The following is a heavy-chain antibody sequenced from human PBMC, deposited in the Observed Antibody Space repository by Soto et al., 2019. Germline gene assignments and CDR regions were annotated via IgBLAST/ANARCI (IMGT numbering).Heavy chain of an antibody. CDR3: ARCSGWYGQCYFDC. V-gene: IGHV3-53*01. CDR2: IYSDGRT. J-gene: IGHJ4*02. D-gene: IGHD6-13*01. CDR1: GFIVSSSY. Sequence: GGSLRLSCAAFGFIVSSSYMIWVRQAPGKGLEWVSVIYSDGRTYYADSVKGRFTISRDNSKNTLYLQMNSLSAEDTAVYYCARCSGWYGQCYFDCWGQGTLVTVSS.